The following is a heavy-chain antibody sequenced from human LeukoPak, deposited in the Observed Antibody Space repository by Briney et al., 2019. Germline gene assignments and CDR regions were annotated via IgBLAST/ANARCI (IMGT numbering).Heavy chain of an antibody. CDR1: GFTFSSYA. D-gene: IGHD5-12*01. J-gene: IGHJ4*02. Sequence: PGGSLSLSCSASGFTFSSYAMHWVRQAQGKGLEYVSAISSNGGSTYYADSVKGRFTISRDNSKNTLYLQMSSLRAEDTAVYYCATIPLRSDFDYWGQGTLVTVSS. V-gene: IGHV3-64D*09. CDR3: ATIPLRSDFDY. CDR2: ISSNGGST.